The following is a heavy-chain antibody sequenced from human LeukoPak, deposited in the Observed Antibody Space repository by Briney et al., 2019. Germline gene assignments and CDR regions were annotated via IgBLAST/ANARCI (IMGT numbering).Heavy chain of an antibody. D-gene: IGHD6-6*01. CDR2: ISWSSASI. Sequence: PGGSLRLSCAASGFIFDDYAMHWVGQAPGKGLEGVAGISWSSASIDYADSVKRRFTISRHNAKTPLYLQMNSLRAEDTALYYCAKARDYSSSGASADYWGQGTLVTVYS. J-gene: IGHJ4*02. V-gene: IGHV3-9*01. CDR3: AKARDYSSSGASADY. CDR1: GFIFDDYA.